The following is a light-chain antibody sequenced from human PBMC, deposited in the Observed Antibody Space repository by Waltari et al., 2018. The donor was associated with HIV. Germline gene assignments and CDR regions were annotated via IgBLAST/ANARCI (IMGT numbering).Light chain of an antibody. CDR2: LGS. V-gene: IGKV2-28*01. CDR1: QNLLHTNGHNY. Sequence: DIAMIQSPDSLAVSPGESASISCRSSQNLLHTNGHNYLDWYLQRPGQAPELLIYLGSQRASGVPDRIAGSGSGTTSLLKINRVEAEDVGVYYCMHGQQTPVFGQGTKVEIK. J-gene: IGKJ1*01. CDR3: MHGQQTPV.